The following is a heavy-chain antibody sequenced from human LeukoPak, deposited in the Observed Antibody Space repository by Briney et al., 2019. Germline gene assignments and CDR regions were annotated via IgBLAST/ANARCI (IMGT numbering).Heavy chain of an antibody. CDR1: GFTFSNYG. J-gene: IGHJ4*02. CDR3: AKGSSSSGWYGVDDY. V-gene: IGHV3-30*18. Sequence: ARSLRLSCAASGFTFSNYGMHWVRQAPGKGLEWVAVISYDGSNKYYADSVKGRFTISRDNSKNTLYLQMNSLRAEDTAVYYCAKGSSSSGWYGVDDYWGQGTLVTLYS. CDR2: ISYDGSNK. D-gene: IGHD6-19*01.